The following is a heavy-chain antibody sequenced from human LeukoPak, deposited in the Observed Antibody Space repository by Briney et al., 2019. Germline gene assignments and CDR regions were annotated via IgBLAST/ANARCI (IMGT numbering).Heavy chain of an antibody. J-gene: IGHJ3*02. CDR2: ITRGSTPI. CDR1: GFAFSTYT. V-gene: IGHV3-21*04. CDR3: AKDRRTLDTFDI. Sequence: AGGSLRLSCAASGFAFSTYTMNWVRQAPGMGLEWVSSITRGSTPIYYADSVKGRFTVSRDDAKNSLLLQMNSLRAEDTAVYYCAKDRRTLDTFDIWGQGTMVAVSS.